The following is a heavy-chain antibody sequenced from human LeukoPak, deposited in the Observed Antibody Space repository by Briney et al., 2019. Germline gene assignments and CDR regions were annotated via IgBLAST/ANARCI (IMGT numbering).Heavy chain of an antibody. CDR2: ISGSGGST. Sequence: PGGSLRLSCAASGFTSSSYAMSWVRQAPGKGLEWVSAISGSGGSTYYADSVKGRFTISRDNSKNTLYLQMNSLRAEDTAVYYCARDKQVSKMIAAAGRDYYYYGMDVWGQGTTVTVSS. J-gene: IGHJ6*02. V-gene: IGHV3-23*01. CDR1: GFTSSSYA. CDR3: ARDKQVSKMIAAAGRDYYYYGMDV. D-gene: IGHD6-13*01.